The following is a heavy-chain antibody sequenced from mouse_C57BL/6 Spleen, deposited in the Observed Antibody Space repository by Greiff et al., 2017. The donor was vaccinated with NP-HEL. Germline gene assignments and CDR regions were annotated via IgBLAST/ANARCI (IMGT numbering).Heavy chain of an antibody. CDR3: ARRGGSYPYFDV. J-gene: IGHJ1*03. Sequence: VQLQQPGAELVRPGSSVKLSCKASGYTFTSYWMHWVKQRPIQGLEWIGNIDPSDSETHYNQKFKDKATLTVDKSSSTAYMQLSSLTSEDSAVYYCARRGGSYPYFDVWGTGTTVTVSS. CDR1: GYTFTSYW. V-gene: IGHV1-52*01. D-gene: IGHD1-1*02. CDR2: IDPSDSET.